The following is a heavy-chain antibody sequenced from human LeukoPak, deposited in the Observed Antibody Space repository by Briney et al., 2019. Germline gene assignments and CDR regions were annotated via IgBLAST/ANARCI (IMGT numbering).Heavy chain of an antibody. Sequence: ASVKVSCKASGYTFTSYDINWVRQATGQGLEWMGWMNPNSGNTGYAQKFQGRVTITRNTSISTAYMELSSLRSKDTAVYYCARYCSSTSCPEFDIWGQGTMVTVSS. CDR2: MNPNSGNT. V-gene: IGHV1-8*03. J-gene: IGHJ3*02. D-gene: IGHD2-2*01. CDR1: GYTFTSYD. CDR3: ARYCSSTSCPEFDI.